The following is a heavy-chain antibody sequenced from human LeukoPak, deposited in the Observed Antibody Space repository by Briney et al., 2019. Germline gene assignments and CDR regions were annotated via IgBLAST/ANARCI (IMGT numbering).Heavy chain of an antibody. CDR3: AKASTIFGPFDY. Sequence: GGSLRLSCAASGFTFSSYAMSWVRQAPGKGLEWVSAISGSGGSTYYADSVKGRFTTSRDDSKNTLYLQMNSLRAEDTAVYYCAKASTIFGPFDYWGQGTLVTVSS. V-gene: IGHV3-23*01. D-gene: IGHD3-3*01. J-gene: IGHJ4*02. CDR1: GFTFSSYA. CDR2: ISGSGGST.